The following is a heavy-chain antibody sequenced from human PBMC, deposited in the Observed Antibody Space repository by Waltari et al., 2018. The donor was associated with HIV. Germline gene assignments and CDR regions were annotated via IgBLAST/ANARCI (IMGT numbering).Heavy chain of an antibody. Sequence: QVQLVESGGGVVQPGKSLRLSCAASGFTFSEEERNWVRQAPGKGLEWVTVISSDGGNQYYADSVKGRFTISRDNSKKTLSLEMNSLKIEDTAMYYCAKDAYGGHPKNWFDSWGQGILVTVSS. CDR1: GFTFSEEE. J-gene: IGHJ5*01. CDR3: AKDAYGGHPKNWFDS. V-gene: IGHV3-30*18. CDR2: ISSDGGNQ. D-gene: IGHD3-10*01.